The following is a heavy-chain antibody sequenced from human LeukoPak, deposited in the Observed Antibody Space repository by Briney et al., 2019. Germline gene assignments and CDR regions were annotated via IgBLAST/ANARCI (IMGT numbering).Heavy chain of an antibody. Sequence: PSETLSLTCAVSGYSLSSGYYWGWIRQPPGKGLEWIGSIYHSGSTYYNPSLKSRVTMSVDTSKNQFSLKLSSVTAADTAVYYCARDWAGSGSFPLWGQGTLVTVSS. CDR3: ARDWAGSGSFPL. D-gene: IGHD3-10*01. CDR2: IYHSGST. CDR1: GYSLSSGYY. J-gene: IGHJ4*02. V-gene: IGHV4-38-2*02.